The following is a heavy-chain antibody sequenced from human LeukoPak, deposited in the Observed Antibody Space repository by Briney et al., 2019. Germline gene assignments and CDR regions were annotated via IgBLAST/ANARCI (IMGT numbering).Heavy chain of an antibody. CDR2: ISTSGNII. D-gene: IGHD3-22*01. V-gene: IGHV3-48*04. CDR1: GFTFSSYG. CDR3: ARGFEVIADSSGYDY. J-gene: IGHJ4*02. Sequence: PGGSLRLSCAASGFTFSSYGMSWVRQAPGKGLEWVLHISTSGNIIHYADSVKGRFTISRDNAKKSLYLQMNSLRAEDTAVYYCARGFEVIADSSGYDYWGQGTLVTVSS.